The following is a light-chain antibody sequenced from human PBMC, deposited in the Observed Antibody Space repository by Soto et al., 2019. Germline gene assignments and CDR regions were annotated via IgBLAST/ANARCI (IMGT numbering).Light chain of an antibody. J-gene: IGLJ1*01. CDR1: NIGRKG. Sequence: SYELTQPPSVSVAPGQTARMTCGGVNIGRKGGNWYRQTPGKAPVMVLYDDSNRTSGIPERISGSNSVNTATLTISNIEAGDEAGYYCQVWDYNREQIYVFGRGSKLTVL. CDR3: QVWDYNREQIYV. CDR2: DDS. V-gene: IGLV3-21*02.